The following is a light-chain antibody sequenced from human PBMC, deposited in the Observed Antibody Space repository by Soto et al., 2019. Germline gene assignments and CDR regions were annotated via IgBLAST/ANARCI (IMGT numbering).Light chain of an antibody. CDR3: RSYEASNNFYFV. J-gene: IGLJ3*02. Sequence: QSALTQPPSASGSPGQSVTISCTGTSSDVGGYNYVSWYQQYPGTAPKLMFYEVTKRPSGVPDRFSGSKSGTTASLTVSGLQAEDEADYYCRSYEASNNFYFVFGGGTKLTVL. V-gene: IGLV2-8*01. CDR1: SSDVGGYNY. CDR2: EVT.